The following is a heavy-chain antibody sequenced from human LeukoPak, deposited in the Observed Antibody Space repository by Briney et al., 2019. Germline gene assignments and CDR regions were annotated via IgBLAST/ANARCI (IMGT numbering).Heavy chain of an antibody. CDR3: ARTYSSSWRVGYYFDY. D-gene: IGHD6-13*01. J-gene: IGHJ4*02. CDR1: VYTFTGYY. Sequence: ASVKVSCKASVYTFTGYYMHWVRQAPGQGLEWMGWINPNSGGTNYAQKFQGRVTMTRDTSISTAYMELSRLRSDDTAVYYCARTYSSSWRVGYYFDYWGQGTLVTVSS. V-gene: IGHV1-2*02. CDR2: INPNSGGT.